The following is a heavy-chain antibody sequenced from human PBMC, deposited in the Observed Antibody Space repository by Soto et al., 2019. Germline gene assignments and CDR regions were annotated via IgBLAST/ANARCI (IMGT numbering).Heavy chain of an antibody. Sequence: PGGSLRLSCAAPGFTFSSYGMHWVRQAPDKGLEWVAVIWYDGSNKYYADSVKGRFTISRDNSENTLYLEMNSLRAEDTAVYYCARNLRGYCSGGSCYQGPCGYWGQGTLVTVSS. CDR3: ARNLRGYCSGGSCYQGPCGY. D-gene: IGHD2-15*01. V-gene: IGHV3-33*01. CDR1: GFTFSSYG. J-gene: IGHJ4*02. CDR2: IWYDGSNK.